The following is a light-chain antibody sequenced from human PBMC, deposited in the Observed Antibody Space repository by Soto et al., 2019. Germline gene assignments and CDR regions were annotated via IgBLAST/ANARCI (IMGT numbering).Light chain of an antibody. CDR2: KAS. Sequence: DIQMAQSPSTLSASVGDRGTITCRASQSISSWLAWYRQKPGKAPKLLIYKASSLESGVPLRFSGSGSGTDFTLTISSLQPEDFATYYCQQLYTYPLTFGGGTKVDI. CDR3: QQLYTYPLT. CDR1: QSISSW. V-gene: IGKV1-5*03. J-gene: IGKJ4*01.